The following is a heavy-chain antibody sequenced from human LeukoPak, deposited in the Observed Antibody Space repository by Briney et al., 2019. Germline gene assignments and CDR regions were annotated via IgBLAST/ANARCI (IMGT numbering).Heavy chain of an antibody. Sequence: GGSLRLSCAASGFTFSSYSMDWVRQAPGKGLEWVSSISSSSSYIYYADSVKGRFTISRDNAKNSLYLQMNSLRAEDTAVYYCARDPGYYGSGKPSSYMDVWGKGTTVTVSS. CDR2: ISSSSSYI. V-gene: IGHV3-21*01. CDR1: GFTFSSYS. D-gene: IGHD3-10*01. J-gene: IGHJ6*03. CDR3: ARDPGYYGSGKPSSYMDV.